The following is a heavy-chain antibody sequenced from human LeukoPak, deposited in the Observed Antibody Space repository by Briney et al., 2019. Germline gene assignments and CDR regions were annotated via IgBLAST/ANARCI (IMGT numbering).Heavy chain of an antibody. CDR3: ARDRDIGELDY. D-gene: IGHD1-1*01. J-gene: IGHJ4*02. CDR2: INPNSGGT. CDR1: GYTFTGYY. Sequence: ASVTVSCKASGYTFTGYYMHWVRQAPGQGLEWMGRINPNSGGTNYAQKFQGRVTMTRDTSISTAYMELSRLRSDDTAVYYCARDRDIGELDYWGQGTLVTVSS. V-gene: IGHV1-2*06.